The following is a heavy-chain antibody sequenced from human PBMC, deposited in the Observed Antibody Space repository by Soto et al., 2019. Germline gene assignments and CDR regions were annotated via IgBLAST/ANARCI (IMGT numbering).Heavy chain of an antibody. V-gene: IGHV4-59*01. Sequence: PSETLSLTCAVSGGSISSYYWSWIRQPPGKGLEWIGYIYYSGSTNYNPSLKSRVTISVDTSKNQFSLKLSSVTAADTAVYYCARAIAAAGPPGGDDAFDIWGQGTMVTVSS. CDR1: GGSISSYY. D-gene: IGHD6-13*01. CDR3: ARAIAAAGPPGGDDAFDI. CDR2: IYYSGST. J-gene: IGHJ3*02.